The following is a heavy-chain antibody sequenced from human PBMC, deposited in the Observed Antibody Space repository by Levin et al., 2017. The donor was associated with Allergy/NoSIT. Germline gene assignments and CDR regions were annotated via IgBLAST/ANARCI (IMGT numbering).Heavy chain of an antibody. J-gene: IGHJ6*02. Sequence: SEALSLTCTVSGDSISGDTLYWSWIRQRPGKGLEWIGFIHHSGSAYYNPSLKSRLSMSLDTSKSQFSLRVTSVTVADTAVYYCARDECAWLGECYGMDVWGQGTTVIVSS. D-gene: IGHD3-10*01. CDR1: GDSISGDTLY. V-gene: IGHV4-31*03. CDR2: IHHSGSA. CDR3: ARDECAWLGECYGMDV.